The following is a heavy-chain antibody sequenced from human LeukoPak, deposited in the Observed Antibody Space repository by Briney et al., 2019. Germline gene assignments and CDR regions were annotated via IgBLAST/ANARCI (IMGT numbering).Heavy chain of an antibody. CDR2: ISAYNGNT. D-gene: IGHD2-15*01. CDR3: ARQTGYCSGGSCRWYYFDY. J-gene: IGHJ4*02. V-gene: IGHV1-18*01. Sequence: ASVKASCKASGYTSTSYGISWVRQAPGQGLEWMGWISAYNGNTNYAQKLQGRVTMTTDTSTSTAYMELRSLRSDDTAVYYCARQTGYCSGGSCRWYYFDYWGQGTLVTVSS. CDR1: GYTSTSYG.